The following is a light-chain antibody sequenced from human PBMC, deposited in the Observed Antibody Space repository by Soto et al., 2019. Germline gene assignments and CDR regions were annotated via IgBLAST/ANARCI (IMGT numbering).Light chain of an antibody. CDR2: AAS. J-gene: IGKJ4*01. CDR1: QDISSY. CDR3: QQYHSYPLS. V-gene: IGKV1-16*02. Sequence: DIQMTQSPSSLSASVGDRVTITCRASQDISSYLAWFQQKPGKAPKSLIYAASNLQSGVPSKFSGSGSGTDYTLTSSSLQPEDFATYYCQQYHSYPLSFGGGAKVEIK.